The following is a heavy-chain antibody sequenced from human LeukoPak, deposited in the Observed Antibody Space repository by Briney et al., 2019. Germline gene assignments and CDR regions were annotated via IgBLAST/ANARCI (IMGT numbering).Heavy chain of an antibody. D-gene: IGHD5-24*01. J-gene: IGHJ4*02. CDR3: ARGEEKATITALDS. CDR1: GFTFSNYD. Sequence: GGSLRLSCAASGFTFSNYDVHWVRQAPGKGLEWVSAISSSSSYIYYADSIKGRFTISRDNAENPLYLQMNSLRAVDTAVYFCARGEEKATITALDSWGQGTLVTVSS. CDR2: ISSSSSYI. V-gene: IGHV3-21*01.